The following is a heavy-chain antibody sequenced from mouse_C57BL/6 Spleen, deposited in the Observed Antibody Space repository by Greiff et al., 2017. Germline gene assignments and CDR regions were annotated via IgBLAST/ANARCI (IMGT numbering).Heavy chain of an antibody. J-gene: IGHJ3*01. CDR1: GYAFSSSW. Sequence: QVQLQQSGPELVKPGASVKISCKASGYAFSSSWMNWVKQRPGKGLEWIGRIYPGDGDTNYNGKFKGKATLTADKSSSTAYMQLSSLTSEDSAVYFCASSLYDDAPYIAYWGQGTLVTVSA. D-gene: IGHD2-3*01. CDR3: ASSLYDDAPYIAY. V-gene: IGHV1-82*01. CDR2: IYPGDGDT.